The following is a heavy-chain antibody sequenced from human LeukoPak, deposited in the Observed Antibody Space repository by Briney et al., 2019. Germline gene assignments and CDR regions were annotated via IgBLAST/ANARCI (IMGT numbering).Heavy chain of an antibody. J-gene: IGHJ3*02. CDR2: IYYSGST. CDR1: GGSMSSYY. Sequence: SETLSLTCTVSGGSMSSYYWTWIRQPPGKGLEWIGYIYYSGSTNYNPSLKSRVTTSVDTSKNQFSLKLSSVTAAVTAVYYCARPNSNYLGNDAFDIWGQGTMVTVSS. V-gene: IGHV4-59*01. CDR3: ARPNSNYLGNDAFDI. D-gene: IGHD4-11*01.